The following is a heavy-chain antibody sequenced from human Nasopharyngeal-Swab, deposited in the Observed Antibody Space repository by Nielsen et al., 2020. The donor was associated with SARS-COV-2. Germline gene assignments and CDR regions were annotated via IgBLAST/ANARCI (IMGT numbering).Heavy chain of an antibody. CDR3: ARISWVWFGEFQYYFDY. D-gene: IGHD3-10*01. CDR1: GGSISSRSYY. V-gene: IGHV4-39*01. CDR2: IYYSGST. J-gene: IGHJ4*02. Sequence: SETLSLTCTVSGGSISSRSYYWGWIRQPPGKGLEWIGSIYYSGSTYYNPSLKSRVTISVDTSKNQFSLKLRSVTAADTAVYYCARISWVWFGEFQYYFDYWGQGTLVTVSS.